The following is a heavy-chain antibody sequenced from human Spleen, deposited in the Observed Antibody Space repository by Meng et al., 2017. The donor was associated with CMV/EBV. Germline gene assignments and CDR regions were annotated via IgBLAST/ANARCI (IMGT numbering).Heavy chain of an antibody. J-gene: IGHJ4*02. V-gene: IGHV4-4*07. D-gene: IGHD6-13*01. Sequence: QGQLQESGPGLVKPSETLSLTCTVSGGSISSYYWSWIRQPAGKGLEWIGRIYTSGSTNYNPSLKSRVTISVDTFKNQFSLKLSSVTAADTAVYYCALSSSWYKGGNIYFDYWGQGTLVTVSS. CDR1: GGSISSYY. CDR3: ALSSSWYKGGNIYFDY. CDR2: IYTSGST.